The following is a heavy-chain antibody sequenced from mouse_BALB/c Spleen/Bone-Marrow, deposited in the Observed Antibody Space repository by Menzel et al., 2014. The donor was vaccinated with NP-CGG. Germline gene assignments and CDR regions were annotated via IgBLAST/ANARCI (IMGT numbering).Heavy chain of an antibody. CDR2: ISSGGSYT. D-gene: IGHD2-4*01. Sequence: EVKLVESGGGLVKPGGSLKLSCAASGFTLSSYTMSWVRQTPEKRLEWVATISSGGSYTYYPDSVKGRFTISRDNAKNTLYLQMSSLKSEDTAMYYCTRIYYDYAWFAYWGQGTLVTVSA. CDR1: GFTLSSYT. CDR3: TRIYYDYAWFAY. J-gene: IGHJ3*01. V-gene: IGHV5-6-4*01.